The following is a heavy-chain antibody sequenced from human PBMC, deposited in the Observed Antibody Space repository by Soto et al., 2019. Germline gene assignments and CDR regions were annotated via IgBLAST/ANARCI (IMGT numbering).Heavy chain of an antibody. Sequence: QVQMVQSGPEVKMPGASVKVSCKTSGYTFTAYGLAWLRQAPGQKPEWMGWVSTNDDRTNYARKFQGRVTMTTDRPPTTTPMGRRGLGTADTAFYYVAKDPNTGISVYSSLAFWGKGTRVPSPQ. CDR1: GYTFTAYG. CDR3: AKDPNTGISVYSSLAF. CDR2: VSTNDDRT. D-gene: IGHD3-22*01. V-gene: IGHV1-18*01. J-gene: IGHJ4*02.